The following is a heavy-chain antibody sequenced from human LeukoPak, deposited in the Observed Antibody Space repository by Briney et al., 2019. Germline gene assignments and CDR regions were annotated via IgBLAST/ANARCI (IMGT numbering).Heavy chain of an antibody. CDR1: GFTFSSYA. CDR2: ISGSGGST. V-gene: IGHV3-23*01. CDR3: AKYRSGVPAAIDY. Sequence: GGSLRLSCAASGFTFSSYAMSWVRQAPGKGLEWVSAISGSGGSTYYADSVKGRFTISRDSSKNTLYLQMNSLRAEDTAVYYCAKYRSGVPAAIDYWGQGTLVTVSS. D-gene: IGHD2-2*01. J-gene: IGHJ4*02.